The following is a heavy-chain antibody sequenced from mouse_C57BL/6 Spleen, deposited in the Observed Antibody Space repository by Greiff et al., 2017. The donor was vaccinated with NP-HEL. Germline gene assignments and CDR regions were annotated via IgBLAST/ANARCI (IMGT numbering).Heavy chain of an antibody. V-gene: IGHV10-1*01. Sequence: EVKLQESGGGLVQPKGSLKLSCAASGFSFNTYAMNWVRQAPGKGLEWVARIRSKSNNYATYYADSVKDRFTISRDDSESMLYLQMNNLKTEDTAMYYCNYGAWFAYWGQGTLVTVSA. CDR1: GFSFNTYA. D-gene: IGHD1-1*01. CDR2: IRSKSNNYAT. J-gene: IGHJ3*01. CDR3: NYGAWFAY.